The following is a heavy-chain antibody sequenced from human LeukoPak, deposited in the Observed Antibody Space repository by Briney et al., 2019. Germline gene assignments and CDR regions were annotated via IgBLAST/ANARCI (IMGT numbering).Heavy chain of an antibody. CDR3: ARWSSGQYYYVDY. CDR2: IYASGST. Sequence: PSETLSLTCTVSGGSISSSSYSWSWIRQPAGKGLEWIGRIYASGSTKYNPSLKSRVSMSVDTSKNQFSLKLNSVTAADTAVYYCARWSSGQYYYVDYWAREPWSPSPQ. D-gene: IGHD3-22*01. V-gene: IGHV4-61*02. CDR1: GGSISSSSYS. J-gene: IGHJ4*02.